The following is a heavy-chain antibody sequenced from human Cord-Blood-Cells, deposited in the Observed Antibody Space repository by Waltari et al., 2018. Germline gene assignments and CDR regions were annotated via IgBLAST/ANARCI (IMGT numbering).Heavy chain of an antibody. CDR3: ARGWGPDCSGGSCFDAVFDY. D-gene: IGHD2-15*01. Sequence: QVQLQQWGAGLLKPSETLSLTCAVYGGSFSGYYWSWIRQPPGKGLEWIGEINHSGSTNYNPSLKSRVTISVDPSKNQFSLKLSSVTAADTAVYYCARGWGPDCSGGSCFDAVFDYWGQGTLVTVSS. CDR2: INHSGST. CDR1: GGSFSGYY. J-gene: IGHJ4*02. V-gene: IGHV4-34*01.